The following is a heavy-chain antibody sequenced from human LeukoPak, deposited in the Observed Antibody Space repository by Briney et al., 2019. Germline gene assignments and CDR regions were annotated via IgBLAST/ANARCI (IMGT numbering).Heavy chain of an antibody. CDR1: GFTFSDYY. J-gene: IGHJ3*02. CDR3: ARDKRGPYAYDI. CDR2: ISDTGSDI. Sequence: MSGGSLRLSCAASGFTFSDYYMSWIRQPPGKGLEWVSYISDTGSDIWYADSVKGRFTMSRDNAKNSLSLQMNSLRADDTAVYFCARDKRGPYAYDIWGQGTMVAVSS. V-gene: IGHV3-11*01.